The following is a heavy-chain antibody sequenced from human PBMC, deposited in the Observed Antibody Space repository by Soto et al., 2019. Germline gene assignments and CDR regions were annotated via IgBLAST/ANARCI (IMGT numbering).Heavy chain of an antibody. CDR1: GRSISSGGYY. V-gene: IGHV4-31*03. D-gene: IGHD3-22*01. CDR3: ARSSSGYYSGY. Sequence: SETLSLTCTVSGRSISSGGYYWSWIRQHPGKGLEWIAYIYYSGSTYYNPSLKSRVTISVDTSKNQFSLKLSSVTAADTAVYYCARSSSGYYSGYWGQGTLVTVSS. J-gene: IGHJ4*02. CDR2: IYYSGST.